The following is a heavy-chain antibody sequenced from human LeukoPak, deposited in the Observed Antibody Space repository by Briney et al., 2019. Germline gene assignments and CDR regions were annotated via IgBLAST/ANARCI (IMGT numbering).Heavy chain of an antibody. CDR3: ARDWAAVTELDY. CDR2: INNSGNT. V-gene: IGHV4-34*01. D-gene: IGHD2-21*02. J-gene: IGHJ4*02. Sequence: PSETLSLTCAVSGGSFRGYYWSYIRQSPGKGLEWVGEINNSGNTNYNPSLKSRVTISGDTSKKQSSLEPNSVTAADTAVYYCARDWAAVTELDYWGQGTLVTVSS. CDR1: GGSFRGYY.